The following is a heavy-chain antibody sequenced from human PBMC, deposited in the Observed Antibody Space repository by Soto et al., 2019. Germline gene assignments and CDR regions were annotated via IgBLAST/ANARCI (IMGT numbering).Heavy chain of an antibody. CDR2: ISSSSSYI. D-gene: IGHD3-22*01. Sequence: SLRLSCAASGFTFSSYSMNWVRQAPGKGLEWVSSISSSSSYIYYADSVKGRFTISRDNAKNSLYLQMNSLRAEDTAVYYCARIGVGVYDSSGYYPYYYYYGMDVWGQGTTVTVSS. CDR3: ARIGVGVYDSSGYYPYYYYYGMDV. J-gene: IGHJ6*02. V-gene: IGHV3-21*01. CDR1: GFTFSSYS.